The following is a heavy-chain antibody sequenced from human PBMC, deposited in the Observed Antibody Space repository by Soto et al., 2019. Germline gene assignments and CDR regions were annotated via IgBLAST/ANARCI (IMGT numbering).Heavy chain of an antibody. CDR1: GYILSSYN. CDR2: MNPSGGRT. D-gene: IGHD2-21*02. CDR3: ARTYCAADCPRRDFDY. V-gene: IGHV1-46*01. Sequence: QVQLVQSGAEVKEPGASVKVSCKASGYILSSYNMHWVRQAAGQGLEWMGIMNPSGGRTSYAQKFQVRVIMTRDTSTNTVYMELSSLRSDDTAVYYCARTYCAADCPRRDFDYWGQGTLVTVSS. J-gene: IGHJ4*02.